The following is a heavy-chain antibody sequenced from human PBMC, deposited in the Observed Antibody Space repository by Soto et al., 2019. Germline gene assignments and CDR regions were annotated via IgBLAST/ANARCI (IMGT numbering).Heavy chain of an antibody. Sequence: QVQLVQSGAEVKKPGASVKVSCKASGYTFTSYGISWVRQAPGQGLEWMGWISAYNGSPNCAQKLQARVTMTTDTSTSRAHRELRSQRADDTAGYYCARDGQGLVPDYWGQGTLVTVSS. CDR1: GYTFTSYG. J-gene: IGHJ4*02. CDR3: ARDGQGLVPDY. V-gene: IGHV1-18*01. CDR2: ISAYNGSP. D-gene: IGHD6-19*01.